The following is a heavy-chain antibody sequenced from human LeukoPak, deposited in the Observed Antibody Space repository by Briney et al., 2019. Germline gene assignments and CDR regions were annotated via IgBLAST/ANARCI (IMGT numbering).Heavy chain of an antibody. D-gene: IGHD3-10*01. V-gene: IGHV4-59*01. CDR1: GGSFSGYY. Sequence: PSETLSLTCAVYGGSFSGYYWSWIRQPPGKGLEWIGYIYYSGSTNYNPSLKSRVTISVDTSKNQFSLKLSSVTAADTAVYYCARDKRESYYYGSGNAFDIWGQGTMVTVSS. CDR3: ARDKRESYYYGSGNAFDI. J-gene: IGHJ3*02. CDR2: IYYSGST.